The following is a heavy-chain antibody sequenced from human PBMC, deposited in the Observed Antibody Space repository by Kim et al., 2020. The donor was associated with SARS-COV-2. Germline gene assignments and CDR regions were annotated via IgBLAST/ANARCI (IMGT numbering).Heavy chain of an antibody. CDR1: GFTFSTYA. V-gene: IGHV3-23*01. J-gene: IGHJ5*02. D-gene: IGHD3-10*01. CDR2: VSASGDST. Sequence: GGSLRLSCAASGFTFSTYAMHWVRQAPGKGLEWVSGVSASGDSTCYADSVKGRFTISRDNSKNTLFLQMNTLGAEDTAVYFCAKRHGSWNHYVGSLGPWG. CDR3: AKRHGSWNHYVGSLGP.